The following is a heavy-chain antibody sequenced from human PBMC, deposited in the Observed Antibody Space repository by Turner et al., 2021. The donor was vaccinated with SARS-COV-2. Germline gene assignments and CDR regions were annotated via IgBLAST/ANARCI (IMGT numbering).Heavy chain of an antibody. D-gene: IGHD2-15*01. V-gene: IGHV3-33*01. J-gene: IGHJ6*02. CDR1: GFTFSSFG. Sequence: QVPLVESGGGVVQPGRSLRLSCAASGFTFSSFGMHWVRQAPGKGLEWVAVIWYDGSNEYYADSVKGRFTISRDNSKNTLYLQMNSLRAEDTAVYYCARDCLPLLAFYYGLDVWGQGTTVTVSS. CDR3: ARDCLPLLAFYYGLDV. CDR2: IWYDGSNE.